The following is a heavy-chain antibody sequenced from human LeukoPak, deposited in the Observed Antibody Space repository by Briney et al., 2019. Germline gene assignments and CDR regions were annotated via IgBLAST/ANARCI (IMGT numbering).Heavy chain of an antibody. V-gene: IGHV1-69*06. J-gene: IGHJ4*02. CDR3: ARGGQKATAVRVFDY. D-gene: IGHD2-8*02. CDR2: IIPIFGTA. CDR1: VGTFSSYA. Sequence: SSVKVSCKASVGTFSSYAISWVGQAPGQGLEWMGGIIPIFGTANYAQKYQGRVTITADKSTSTAYMELSSLRSEDTAVYYCARGGQKATAVRVFDYWGQGTLVTVS.